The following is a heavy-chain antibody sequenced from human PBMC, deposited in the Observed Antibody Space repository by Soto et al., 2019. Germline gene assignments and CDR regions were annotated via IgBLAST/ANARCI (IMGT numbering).Heavy chain of an antibody. V-gene: IGHV4-31*03. D-gene: IGHD3-22*01. CDR3: AREKYYYDSSGYGYQGYYYYGMDV. CDR2: IYYSGST. Sequence: QVQLQESGPGLVKPSQTLSLTCTVSGGSISSGGYYWSWIRQHPGKGLEWIGYIYYSGSTYYNPSLKSRVTISVDTSKNQFSLKLSSVTAADTAVYYCAREKYYYDSSGYGYQGYYYYGMDVWGQGTTVTVSS. CDR1: GGSISSGGYY. J-gene: IGHJ6*02.